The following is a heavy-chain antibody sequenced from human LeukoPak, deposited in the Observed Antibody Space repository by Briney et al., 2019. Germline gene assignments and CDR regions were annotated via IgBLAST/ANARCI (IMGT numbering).Heavy chain of an antibody. J-gene: IGHJ4*02. Sequence: SETLSLTCAVYGGSFTDYYWSWIRQPPGKGLEWIGEINHRGSTNYNSSLKSRVTISVDRSKNQFSLKLNSVTAADTAVYFCARVPHTTSSIDYWSQGAPVTVSS. V-gene: IGHV4-34*01. CDR3: ARVPHTTSSIDY. CDR1: GGSFTDYY. CDR2: INHRGST. D-gene: IGHD6-6*01.